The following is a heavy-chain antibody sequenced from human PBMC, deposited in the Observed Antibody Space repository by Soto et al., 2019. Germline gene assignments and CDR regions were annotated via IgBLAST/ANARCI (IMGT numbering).Heavy chain of an antibody. Sequence: PSETLSLTFTVSGGSVSSVSYYWSWIRQPPGKGLEVIGDIYYSGSTKYNPSLKSRVTISVDQSKNQFSLKLSSVTAAETAVYYSARETGIAPFYLQRSNINQNYFHYGMHXWGQATTVTVS. CDR3: ARETGIAPFYLQRSNINQNYFHYGMHX. CDR2: IYYSGST. V-gene: IGHV4-61*01. CDR1: GGSVSSVSYY. J-gene: IGHJ6*02. D-gene: IGHD6-13*01.